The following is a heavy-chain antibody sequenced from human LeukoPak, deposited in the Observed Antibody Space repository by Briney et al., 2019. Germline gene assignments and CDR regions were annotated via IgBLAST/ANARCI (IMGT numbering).Heavy chain of an antibody. CDR2: ISTSSSYI. D-gene: IGHD2-15*01. CDR3: ARDGYCSGGSCYSYGYFDY. J-gene: IGHJ4*02. V-gene: IGHV3-21*01. CDR1: GFTFSSYS. Sequence: GGTLRLSCTASGFTFSSYSMNWVRQAPGKGLEWVTSISTSSSYIYYADSVKGRFTICRDNAKNSLYLQMNSLRAEDTAVYYCARDGYCSGGSCYSYGYFDYWGQGTLVTVSS.